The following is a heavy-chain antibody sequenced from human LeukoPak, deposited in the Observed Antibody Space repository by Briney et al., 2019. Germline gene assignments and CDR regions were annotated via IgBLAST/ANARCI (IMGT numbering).Heavy chain of an antibody. D-gene: IGHD3-10*01. V-gene: IGHV1-2*04. CDR1: GYTFTDYY. CDR2: INPNSGGT. CDR3: ARDRRSHYYGSGNYYPDVFDI. Sequence: GASVKVSCKASGYTFTDYYMHWVRQAPGQGLEWMGWINPNSGGTNYAQKFQGWVTMTRDTSISTAYMELSRLTSDDTAVYYCARDRRSHYYGSGNYYPDVFDIWGQGTMVTVSS. J-gene: IGHJ3*02.